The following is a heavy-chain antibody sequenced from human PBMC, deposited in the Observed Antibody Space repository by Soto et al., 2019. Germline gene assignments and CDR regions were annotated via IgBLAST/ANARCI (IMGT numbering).Heavy chain of an antibody. V-gene: IGHV4-34*01. CDR2: INHSGST. CDR1: GGSFSGYY. D-gene: IGHD3-9*01. CDR3: AIVTQNYDILTGSPYYFDY. Sequence: SETLSLTCAVYGGSFSGYYWSWIRQPPGKGLEWIGEINHSGSTNYNPSLKSRVTISVDTSKNQFSLKLSSVTAADTAVYYCAIVTQNYDILTGSPYYFDYWGQGTLVTVSS. J-gene: IGHJ4*02.